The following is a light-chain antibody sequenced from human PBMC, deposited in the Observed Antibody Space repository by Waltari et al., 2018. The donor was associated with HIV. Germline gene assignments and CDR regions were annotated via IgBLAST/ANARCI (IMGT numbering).Light chain of an antibody. Sequence: SYVLPQPLSVSVAPGHPATTTWGVNNVASNTVLWYQQRPGQAPVLVVFDDRDRPSGIPERFSGSSSGNTATLTISRVEAGHEADYYCQVWDSSANGVFGGGTKLTVL. CDR3: QVWDSSANGV. J-gene: IGLJ2*01. CDR2: DDR. CDR1: NVASNT. V-gene: IGLV3-21*02.